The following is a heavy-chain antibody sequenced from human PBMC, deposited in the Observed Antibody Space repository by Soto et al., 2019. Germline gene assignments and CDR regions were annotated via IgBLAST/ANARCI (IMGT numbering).Heavy chain of an antibody. D-gene: IGHD6-19*01. Sequence: SETLSLTCTVSGGSIIGSGFHWAWIRQPPGKGLEWIGSIYYSGTANYSPSLKSRVAIDVDTSKNQFSLRLSSVTAADTAVYYCASAYSSGWYSRFDYYYMDVWGKGTKVTVSS. CDR2: IYYSGTA. CDR1: GGSIIGSGFH. CDR3: ASAYSSGWYSRFDYYYMDV. J-gene: IGHJ6*03. V-gene: IGHV4-39*01.